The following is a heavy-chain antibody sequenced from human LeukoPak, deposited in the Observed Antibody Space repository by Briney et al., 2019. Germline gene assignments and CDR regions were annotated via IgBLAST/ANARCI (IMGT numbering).Heavy chain of an antibody. CDR3: ARDNYYDSSGYPSLDGMDV. V-gene: IGHV1-69*13. J-gene: IGHJ6*02. CDR2: IIPIFGTA. CDR1: GGTFSSYA. Sequence: ASVKVSCKASGGTFSSYAISWVRQAPGQGLEWMGEIIPIFGTANYAQKFQGRVTITADESTSTAYMELSSLRSEDTAVYYCARDNYYDSSGYPSLDGMDVWGQGTTVTVSS. D-gene: IGHD3-22*01.